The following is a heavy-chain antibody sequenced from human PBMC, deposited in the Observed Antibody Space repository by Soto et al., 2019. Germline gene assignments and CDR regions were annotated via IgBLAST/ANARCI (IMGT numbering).Heavy chain of an antibody. CDR1: GFTFTSDS. D-gene: IGHD6-19*01. J-gene: IGHJ4*02. CDR3: ARGAALAGKLDL. CDR2: ISSHGRDI. V-gene: IGHV3-21*06. Sequence: LXPSCEASGFTFTSDSMTWVRQAPGKGLEWVSSISSHGRDIFYADSVKGRFTISRDNAKDSLHLQMNSLTGEDSAVYYCARGAALAGKLDLWGQGTLVTVSS.